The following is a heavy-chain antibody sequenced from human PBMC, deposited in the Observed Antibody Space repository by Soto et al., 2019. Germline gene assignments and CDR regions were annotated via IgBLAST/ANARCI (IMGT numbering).Heavy chain of an antibody. CDR2: ISAYNGIT. J-gene: IGHJ4*02. CDR3: ARAEKWVTGNMGGY. Sequence: QVQLVQSGAEVKKPGASVKVSCKAFGYTFTDYGFSWVRQAPGQGLGWMGWISAYNGITKYAQKFQGRVTMTTDTSTSTAYMELRSLRSDDSAVYYCARAEKWVTGNMGGYWGQGTLVTVYS. D-gene: IGHD1-20*01. V-gene: IGHV1-18*04. CDR1: GYTFTDYG.